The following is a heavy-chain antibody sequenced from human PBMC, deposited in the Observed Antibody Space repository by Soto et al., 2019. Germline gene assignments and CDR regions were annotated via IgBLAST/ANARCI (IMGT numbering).Heavy chain of an antibody. J-gene: IGHJ4*02. CDR2: ISYDGSNK. D-gene: IGHD1-26*01. Sequence: PWGSLRLSCAASGFTFSSYGMHWVRQAPGKGLEWVAVISYDGSNKYYADSVKGRFTISRDNSKNTLYLQMNSLRAEDTAVYYCEKDNIGGSYRLQNPDYWGQGTLVTVSS. CDR1: GFTFSSYG. V-gene: IGHV3-30*18. CDR3: EKDNIGGSYRLQNPDY.